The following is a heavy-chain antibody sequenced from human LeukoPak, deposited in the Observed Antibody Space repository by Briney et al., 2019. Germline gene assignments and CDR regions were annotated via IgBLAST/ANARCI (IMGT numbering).Heavy chain of an antibody. CDR3: ARVSVGGTGPDY. D-gene: IGHD1-14*01. CDR1: GGSMSTHY. CDR2: IFYSGSA. Sequence: SETLSLTCTVSGGSMSTHYWSWIRQPPGKGLEWVGFIFYSGSAAYNPSLQSRLAISLDTSSNQFSLKLSSVTAADTAVYYCARVSVGGTGPDYWGQGTLVTVAS. J-gene: IGHJ4*02. V-gene: IGHV4-59*11.